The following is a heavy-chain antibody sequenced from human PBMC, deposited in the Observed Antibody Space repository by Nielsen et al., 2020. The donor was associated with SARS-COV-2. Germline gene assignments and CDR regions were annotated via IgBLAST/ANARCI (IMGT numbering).Heavy chain of an antibody. CDR3: ARVVVAATSYFDY. CDR1: GGSISSGSYY. CDR2: IYTSGST. D-gene: IGHD2-15*01. Sequence: SETLSLTCTVSGGSISSGSYYWSWIRQPAGKGLEWIGRIYTSGSTNYNPSLKSRVTISVDTSKNQFSLKLSSVTAADTAVYYCARVVVAATSYFDYWGQGTLVTVSS. V-gene: IGHV4-61*02. J-gene: IGHJ4*02.